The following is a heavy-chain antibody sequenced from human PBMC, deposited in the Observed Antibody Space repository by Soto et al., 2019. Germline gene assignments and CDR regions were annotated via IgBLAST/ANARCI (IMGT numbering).Heavy chain of an antibody. CDR2: INHSGST. CDR3: ARDGYCSSTSCYSVGRHYYYGMDG. Sequence: SETLSLTCAVYGGSFSGYYWSWIRQPPGKGLEWIGEINHSGSTNYNPSLKSRVTISVDTSKNQFSLKLSSVTAADTAVYYCARDGYCSSTSCYSVGRHYYYGMDGWGQGTTVTVSS. D-gene: IGHD2-2*01. CDR1: GGSFSGYY. J-gene: IGHJ6*02. V-gene: IGHV4-34*01.